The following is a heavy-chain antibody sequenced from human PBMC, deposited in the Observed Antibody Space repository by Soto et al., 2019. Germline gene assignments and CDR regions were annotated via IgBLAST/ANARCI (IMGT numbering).Heavy chain of an antibody. CDR2: ISYDGSNK. Sequence: GGSLRVSCAASGFTFSGYVMHWVRQSPGKGLEWVAVISYDGSNKYYADSVKGRFTISRDNSKNTLYLQMNSLRAEDTAVYYCAKELSPAYCSSTSCYPGGVWGQGTTVTVSS. D-gene: IGHD2-2*01. CDR3: AKELSPAYCSSTSCYPGGV. CDR1: GFTFSGYV. J-gene: IGHJ6*02. V-gene: IGHV3-30*18.